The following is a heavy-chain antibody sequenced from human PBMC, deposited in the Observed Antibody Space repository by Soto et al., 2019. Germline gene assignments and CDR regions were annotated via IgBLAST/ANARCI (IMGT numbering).Heavy chain of an antibody. D-gene: IGHD3-9*01. CDR2: IYYSGST. Sequence: QLQLQESGPGLVKPSETLSLTCTVSGGSISSSSYYWGWIRQPPGKGLEWIGSIYYSGSTYYNPSLKSRVTISVDTSKNQFSLKLSSVTAADTAVYYCARYDILTGYGRGFDYWGQGTLVTVSS. CDR3: ARYDILTGYGRGFDY. CDR1: GGSISSSSYY. J-gene: IGHJ4*02. V-gene: IGHV4-39*01.